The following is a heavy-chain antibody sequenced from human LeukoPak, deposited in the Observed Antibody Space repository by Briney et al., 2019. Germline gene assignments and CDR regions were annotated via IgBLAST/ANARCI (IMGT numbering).Heavy chain of an antibody. J-gene: IGHJ5*02. Sequence: GGSLRLSCAASGFTFSSYAMHWVRQAPGKGLEWVAVISYDGSNKYYADSVKGRFTISRDNSKNTLYLQMNSLRAEDTAVYYCARRLTQYDCFDPWGQGILVTVSS. V-gene: IGHV3-30*04. D-gene: IGHD2-2*01. CDR3: ARRLTQYDCFDP. CDR2: ISYDGSNK. CDR1: GFTFSSYA.